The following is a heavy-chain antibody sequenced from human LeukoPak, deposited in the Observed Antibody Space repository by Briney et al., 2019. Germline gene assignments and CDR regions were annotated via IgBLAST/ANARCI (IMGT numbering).Heavy chain of an antibody. CDR2: IYYSGST. D-gene: IGHD4-17*01. V-gene: IGHV4-59*01. CDR1: GGSISNYY. Sequence: SETLSLTCTVSGGSISNYYCSWIRQPPGKGLEWIGYIYYSGSTNYNPSLKNRVTISVDTSKNQFSLKLSSVTAADTAVYYCAATSPDDYGDYRHFDFRGQGTLVTVSS. CDR3: AATSPDDYGDYRHFDF. J-gene: IGHJ4*02.